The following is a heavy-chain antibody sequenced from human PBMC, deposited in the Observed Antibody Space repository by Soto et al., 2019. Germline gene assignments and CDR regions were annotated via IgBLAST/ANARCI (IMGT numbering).Heavy chain of an antibody. V-gene: IGHV3-48*02. J-gene: IGHJ6*01. CDR3: ARRYSSTSRTMDV. CDR2: ISSSSSSI. CDR1: GFTFSNYY. Sequence: ESGGGLVQPGGSLRLSCEASGFTFSNYYMTWVRQAPGKGLEWVSYISSSSSSIDYADSVQGRFSISRDNAKSSLYLQMNSLRDEDTAVYYCARRYSSTSRTMDVW. D-gene: IGHD6-13*01.